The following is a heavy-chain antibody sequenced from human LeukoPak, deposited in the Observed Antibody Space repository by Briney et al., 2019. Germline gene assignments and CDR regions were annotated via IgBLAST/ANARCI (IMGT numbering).Heavy chain of an antibody. V-gene: IGHV3-48*03. CDR3: ARGGYYDSSGYYYVGYFHH. CDR1: GFTFSSYE. J-gene: IGHJ1*01. CDR2: ISFSGSTI. Sequence: GGSLRLSCAASGFTFSSYEMNWVRQAPGKGLEWVSYISFSGSTIYYADSVKGRFTISRDNAKNSLYVQMHSLRAEDTAVYYCARGGYYDSSGYYYVGYFHHWGQGTLVTVSS. D-gene: IGHD3-22*01.